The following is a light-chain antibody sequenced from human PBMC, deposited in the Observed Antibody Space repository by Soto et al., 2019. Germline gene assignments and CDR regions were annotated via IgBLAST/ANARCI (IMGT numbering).Light chain of an antibody. CDR1: QSISGY. CDR2: ATS. Sequence: DIQMTQSPSSLSAFVGDRVTITCRASQSISGYLNWYQQKPGKAPKLLIFATSSLQSGVPSRFSGSGSGTDFTLTISSLQHEDFAIYYCQQSYSTLITFGQGTRLEIK. V-gene: IGKV1-39*01. J-gene: IGKJ5*01. CDR3: QQSYSTLIT.